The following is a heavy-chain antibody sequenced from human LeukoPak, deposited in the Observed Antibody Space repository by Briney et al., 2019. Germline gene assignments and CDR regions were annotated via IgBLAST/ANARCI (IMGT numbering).Heavy chain of an antibody. CDR2: ISGSGGST. CDR3: AKGQTAVLAWNWFDP. Sequence: GGSLRLSCAASGFTFSSYAMSWVRQAPGKGLEWVSAISGSGGSTYYADSVKGRFTISRDNSKNTLYLQMNSLRTEDTAVYYCAKGQTAVLAWNWFDPWGQGTLVTVSS. CDR1: GFTFSSYA. J-gene: IGHJ5*02. D-gene: IGHD2-8*02. V-gene: IGHV3-23*01.